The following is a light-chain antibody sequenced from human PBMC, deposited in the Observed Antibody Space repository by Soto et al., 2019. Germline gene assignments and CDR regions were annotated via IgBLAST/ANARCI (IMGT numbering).Light chain of an antibody. J-gene: IGLJ2*01. V-gene: IGLV2-14*01. Sequence: SSLTPPAPVSGSPGQSITISCTGNSSEVGGYNYVSWYQQHPGKAPKLMIYDVSNRPSGVSSRFSGSKSGNTASLTISGLQAEDEADYYCSSYTSSSTPVVFGGGTKVTVL. CDR1: SSEVGGYNY. CDR2: DVS. CDR3: SSYTSSSTPVV.